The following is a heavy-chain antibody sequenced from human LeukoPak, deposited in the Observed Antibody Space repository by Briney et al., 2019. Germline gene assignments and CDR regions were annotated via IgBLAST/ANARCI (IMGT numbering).Heavy chain of an antibody. CDR1: GYTFASYG. CDR3: ARAYCSSTSCYTLGGDY. D-gene: IGHD2-2*02. Sequence: GASVKVSCKASGYTFASYGISWVRQAPGQGLEWMGGISAYNGNTNYAQKLQGRVTMTTDTSTSTAYMELRSLRSDDTAVYYCARAYCSSTSCYTLGGDYWGQGTLVTVSP. J-gene: IGHJ4*02. V-gene: IGHV1-18*01. CDR2: ISAYNGNT.